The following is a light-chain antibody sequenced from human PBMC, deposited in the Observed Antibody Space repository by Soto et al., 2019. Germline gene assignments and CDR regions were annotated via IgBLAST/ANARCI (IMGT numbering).Light chain of an antibody. V-gene: IGKV3-20*01. Sequence: ENGLTQAPATLSLSPGERATLSCRASQSVSSYLAWYQHKPGQTPRLLIYDTSTRATGIPDRFSGSGSGTDFTLTISRLEPEDFVVYYCKQYDISPKTFGQVANVAI. CDR3: KQYDISPKT. CDR2: DTS. J-gene: IGKJ1*01. CDR1: QSVSSY.